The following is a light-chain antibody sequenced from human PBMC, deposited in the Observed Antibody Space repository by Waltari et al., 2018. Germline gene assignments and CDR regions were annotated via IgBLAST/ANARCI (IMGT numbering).Light chain of an antibody. CDR3: SSFTDTHTLL. J-gene: IGLJ2*01. CDR2: DVT. V-gene: IGLV2-14*03. Sequence: QSALPQPASVAGSPGQSITIPCTGPSNDFGASNFVSWYQQPPGRAPPLMIYDVTERPSGISYRFSGSKSANTASLTISGLLPEDEAIYYCSSFTDTHTLLFGGGTTVTVL. CDR1: SNDFGASNF.